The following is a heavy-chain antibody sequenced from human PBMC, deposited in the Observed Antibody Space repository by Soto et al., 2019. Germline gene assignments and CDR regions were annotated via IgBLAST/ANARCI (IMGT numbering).Heavy chain of an antibody. V-gene: IGHV5-10-1*01. CDR2: IDPSDSYT. Sequence: PGESLKISCQASGYSFASYWIIWVRQMPGKGLEWMGRIDPSDSYTNYSPSFQGHVTISADKSISTAYLQWTSLKASDTAMYYCASFISGTKYYFDYWGQGTPVTRLL. D-gene: IGHD1-7*01. J-gene: IGHJ4*02. CDR3: ASFISGTKYYFDY. CDR1: GYSFASYW.